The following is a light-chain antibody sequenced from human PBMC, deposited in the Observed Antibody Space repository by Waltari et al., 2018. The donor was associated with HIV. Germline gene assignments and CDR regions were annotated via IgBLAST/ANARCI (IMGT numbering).Light chain of an antibody. J-gene: IGKJ3*01. CDR3: QQEGL. CDR1: QSVSSY. V-gene: IGKV3-11*01. Sequence: EIVLTQSPATLSLSPGERATLSCRASQSVSSYLAWYQQKPGQAPRLLIYDASNRATGIPARFSGSGSGTDFTLTISSLEPEDFAVYYCQQEGLFGPGTKVDIK. CDR2: DAS.